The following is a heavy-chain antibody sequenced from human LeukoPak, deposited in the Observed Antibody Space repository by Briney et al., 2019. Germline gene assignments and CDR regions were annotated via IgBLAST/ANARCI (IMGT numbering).Heavy chain of an antibody. Sequence: SETLSLTCTVSGYSISRGYYWGWIRQPPGKGLEWIGSIYHSRSTYYNPSLKSRVTISVDTSKNQFSLKLSSVTAADTAVYYCAATHSSSWSINWFDPWGQGTLVTVSS. CDR3: AATHSSSWSINWFDP. CDR2: IYHSRST. J-gene: IGHJ5*02. V-gene: IGHV4-38-2*02. D-gene: IGHD6-13*01. CDR1: GYSISRGYY.